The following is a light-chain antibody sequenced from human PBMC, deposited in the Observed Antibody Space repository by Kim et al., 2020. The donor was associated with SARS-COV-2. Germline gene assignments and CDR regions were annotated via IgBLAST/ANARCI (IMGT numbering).Light chain of an antibody. V-gene: IGLV10-54*04. CDR1: SDNVGNQG. J-gene: IGLJ3*02. CDR2: RNN. Sequence: QAGLTQPPSVSTDLGQTATLTCTGNSDNVGNQGAAWLQQHRGHPPKLLSYRNNNRPPGISEKFSASRSGNTASLTITGLQPEDEADYYCSAWDNRLSVWVFGGGTKLTVL. CDR3: SAWDNRLSVWV.